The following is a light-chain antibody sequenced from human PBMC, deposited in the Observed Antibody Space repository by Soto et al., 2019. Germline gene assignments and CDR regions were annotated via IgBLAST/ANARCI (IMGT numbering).Light chain of an antibody. V-gene: IGKV1-5*03. CDR1: QTISSW. CDR2: KAS. CDR3: QQYNNWPFS. J-gene: IGKJ5*01. Sequence: SVGDRVTITCRASQTISSWLAWYQQKPGKAPKLLIYKASTLKSGVPSRFSGSGSGTEFTLTISGLQSEDSAVYFCQQYNNWPFSFGQGTRLEVK.